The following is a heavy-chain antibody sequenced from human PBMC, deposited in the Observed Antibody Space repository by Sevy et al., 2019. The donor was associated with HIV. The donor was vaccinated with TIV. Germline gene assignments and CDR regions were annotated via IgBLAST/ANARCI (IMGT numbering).Heavy chain of an antibody. V-gene: IGHV3-11*04. Sequence: GGSLRLSCAASGFTFSDYYMSWIRQAPGKGLEWVSYISNSGGTTYYEDSVKGRFTISRDNAKKSLYLQMNSLRAEDTAVYYCARITGWRFDYWGQGTLVTVSS. CDR1: GFTFSDYY. CDR2: ISNSGGTT. D-gene: IGHD6-19*01. CDR3: ARITGWRFDY. J-gene: IGHJ4*02.